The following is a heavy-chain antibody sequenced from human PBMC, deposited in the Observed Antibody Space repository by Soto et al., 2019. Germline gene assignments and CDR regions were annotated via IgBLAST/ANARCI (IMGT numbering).Heavy chain of an antibody. D-gene: IGHD3-3*01. Sequence: GGSLRLSCAASGFTFSSYAMSWVRQAPGKGLEWVSAISGSGGSTYYADSVKGRFTISRDNSKNTLYLQMNSLRAEDTAVYYCAKVLRFLEWPPKDYYYYYGMDVWGQGTTVTVSS. V-gene: IGHV3-23*01. CDR3: AKVLRFLEWPPKDYYYYYGMDV. CDR1: GFTFSSYA. J-gene: IGHJ6*02. CDR2: ISGSGGST.